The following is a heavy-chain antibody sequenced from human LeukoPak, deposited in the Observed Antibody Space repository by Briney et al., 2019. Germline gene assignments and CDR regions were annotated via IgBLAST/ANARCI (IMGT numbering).Heavy chain of an antibody. D-gene: IGHD6-6*01. CDR2: IYHSGST. Sequence: GSLRLSCAASGFTFSSYSMNWVRQPPGKGLEWIGEIYHSGSTNYNPSLKSRVTISVDKSKNQFSLKLSSVTAADTAVYYCARRLVAARSGSRGFDYWGQGTLVTVSS. J-gene: IGHJ4*02. CDR1: GFTFSSYSM. V-gene: IGHV4-4*02. CDR3: ARRLVAARSGSRGFDY.